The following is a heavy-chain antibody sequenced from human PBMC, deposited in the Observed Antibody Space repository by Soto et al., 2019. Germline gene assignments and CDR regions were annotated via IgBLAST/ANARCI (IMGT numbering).Heavy chain of an antibody. CDR3: ARVIAPPKKDTNCGGDCYSYYFDY. CDR2: ISAYNGNT. Sequence: RASVKVSCKASGYTFTSYGISWVRQAPGQGLEWMGWISAYNGNTNYAQKLQGRVTMTTDTSTSTAYMELRSLRSDDTAVYYCARVIAPPKKDTNCGGDCYSYYFDYWGQGTLVTVSS. J-gene: IGHJ4*02. V-gene: IGHV1-18*04. D-gene: IGHD2-21*02. CDR1: GYTFTSYG.